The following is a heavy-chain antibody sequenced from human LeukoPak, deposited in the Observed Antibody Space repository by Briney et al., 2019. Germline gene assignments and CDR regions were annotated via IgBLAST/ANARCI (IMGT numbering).Heavy chain of an antibody. CDR1: GFTFTNFS. J-gene: IGHJ3*02. Sequence: VKVSCKASGFTFTNFSMQWVRQARGQRLEWIGWIVVGSGNTNYAQKFQERVTITRDMSTSTAYMELSSLRSEDTAVYYCAADRGSDDAFDIWGQGTVVTVSS. CDR2: IVVGSGNT. D-gene: IGHD6-25*01. CDR3: AADRGSDDAFDI. V-gene: IGHV1-58*02.